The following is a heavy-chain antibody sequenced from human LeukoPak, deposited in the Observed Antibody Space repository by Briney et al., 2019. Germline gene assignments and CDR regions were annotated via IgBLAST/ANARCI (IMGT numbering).Heavy chain of an antibody. CDR3: ASADLENSSSSFDY. CDR1: GFTFSNYW. Sequence: GGSLRLSCEGSGFTFSNYWMSWVRQAPGKGLEWVAVISYDGSNKYYADSVKGRFTISRDNSKNTLYLQMNSLRAEDTAVYYCASADLENSSSSFDYWGQGTLVTVSS. V-gene: IGHV3-30-3*01. J-gene: IGHJ4*02. CDR2: ISYDGSNK. D-gene: IGHD6-6*01.